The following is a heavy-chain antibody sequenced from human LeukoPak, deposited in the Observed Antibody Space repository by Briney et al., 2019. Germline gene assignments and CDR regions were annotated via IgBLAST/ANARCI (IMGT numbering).Heavy chain of an antibody. CDR2: IRSKAYGGTT. D-gene: IGHD2-15*01. Sequence: RSGGSLRLSCTASGFTFGDYAMSWFRQAPGKGLEWVGFIRSKAYGGTTEYAASVKGRFTISRDDPKSIAYLQMNSLKTEDTAVYSCTRPPYCSGGSCYSFFGWLGTENDYWGQGTLVTVSS. J-gene: IGHJ4*02. CDR1: GFTFGDYA. V-gene: IGHV3-49*03. CDR3: TRPPYCSGGSCYSFFGWLGTENDY.